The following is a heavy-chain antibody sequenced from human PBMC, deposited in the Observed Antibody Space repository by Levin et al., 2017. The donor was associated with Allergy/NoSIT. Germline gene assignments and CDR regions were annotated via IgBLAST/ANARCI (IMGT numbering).Heavy chain of an antibody. Sequence: SETLSLTCAVSGGSISSSNWWSWVRQPPGKGLEWIGEIYHSGSTNYNPSLKSRVTISVDKSKNQFSLKLSSVTAADTAVYYCAREYLTGYYMRFDPWGQGTLVTVSS. CDR2: IYHSGST. CDR1: GGSISSSNW. D-gene: IGHD3-9*01. V-gene: IGHV4-4*02. J-gene: IGHJ5*02. CDR3: AREYLTGYYMRFDP.